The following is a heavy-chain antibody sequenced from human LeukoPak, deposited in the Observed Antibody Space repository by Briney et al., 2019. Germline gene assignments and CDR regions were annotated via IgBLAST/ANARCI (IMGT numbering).Heavy chain of an antibody. D-gene: IGHD3-10*01. V-gene: IGHV1-8*01. Sequence: GASVMVSCKASGYTFTSYDIHWVRQGPGQGLEYLGWMNPNRGTTGYTQKFQGRLIMTRDTSISTAYMDLSRLRSEDTAVYYCARGGGFSFGSQSYYQLSNWGQGTLVTVSS. J-gene: IGHJ4*02. CDR3: ARGGGFSFGSQSYYQLSN. CDR1: GYTFTSYD. CDR2: MNPNRGTT.